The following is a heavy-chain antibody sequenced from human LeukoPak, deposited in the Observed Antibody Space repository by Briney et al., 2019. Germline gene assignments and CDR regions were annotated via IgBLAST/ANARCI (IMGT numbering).Heavy chain of an antibody. CDR1: GFTFSSYA. D-gene: IGHD3-3*01. Sequence: GGSLRLSCAASGFTFSSYAMGWVRQAPGKGLEWVSAISGSGGSTYYADSVKGRFTISRDNSKNTLYLQMNSLRAEDTAVYYCARAAYYDFWSGSIGGFDYWGQGTLVTVSS. J-gene: IGHJ4*02. CDR3: ARAAYYDFWSGSIGGFDY. V-gene: IGHV3-23*01. CDR2: ISGSGGST.